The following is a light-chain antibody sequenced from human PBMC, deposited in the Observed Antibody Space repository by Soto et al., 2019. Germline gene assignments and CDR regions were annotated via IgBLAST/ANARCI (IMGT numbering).Light chain of an antibody. CDR2: EVT. CDR1: SSDVGAHDF. CDR3: NSYTLSRTVI. Sequence: QSVLTQPASVSGSPGQSITISCSGTSSDVGAHDFVSWYQHHPDKAPKVIIFEVTKRPSGVSNRFSGPKTGNTASLTISGLQAEDEADYYCNSYTLSRTVIFGGGTKLTVL. J-gene: IGLJ2*01. V-gene: IGLV2-14*01.